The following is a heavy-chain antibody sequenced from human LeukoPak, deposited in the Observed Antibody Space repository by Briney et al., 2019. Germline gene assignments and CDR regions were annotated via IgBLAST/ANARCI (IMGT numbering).Heavy chain of an antibody. CDR3: ASHDSSGMAVGDAFDN. CDR1: GGSISSYY. J-gene: IGHJ3*02. V-gene: IGHV4-59*01. Sequence: SETLSLTCTVSGGSISSYYWSWIRQPPGKGLEWIGYIYYSGSTNYNPSLKSRVTISVDTSKNQFSLKLSSVTAADTAVYYCASHDSSGMAVGDAFDNWGQGTMVTVSS. D-gene: IGHD3-22*01. CDR2: IYYSGST.